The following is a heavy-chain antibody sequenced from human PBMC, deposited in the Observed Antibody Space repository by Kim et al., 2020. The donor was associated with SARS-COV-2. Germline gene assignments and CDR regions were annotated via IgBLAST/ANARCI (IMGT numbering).Heavy chain of an antibody. J-gene: IGHJ3*02. D-gene: IGHD2-15*01. V-gene: IGHV3-9*01. CDR2: ISWNSGSI. CDR1: GFTFDDYA. CDR3: AKDPKRYCSGGSCYSAAFDI. Sequence: GGSLRLSCAASGFTFDDYAMHWVRQAPGKGLEWVSGISWNSGSIGYADSVKGRFTISRDNAKNSLYLQMNSLRAEDTALYYCAKDPKRYCSGGSCYSAAFDIWGQGTMVTVSS.